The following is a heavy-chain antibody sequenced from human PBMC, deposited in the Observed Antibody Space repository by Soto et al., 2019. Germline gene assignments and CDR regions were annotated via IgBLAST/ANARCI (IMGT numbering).Heavy chain of an antibody. CDR3: VTDTSRQDLAWWFDP. V-gene: IGHV1-46*01. Sequence: QVQMVQSGTEVKKPGTSVKVSCQAFTTHWVHWVRQAPGQGLEWVGVINPSGSRTLSAQKFQGRVTMTRDTSTSTHYMELRSLTSEDTAVYYCVTDTSRQDLAWWFDPWGQGTLVTVSS. J-gene: IGHJ5*02. CDR2: INPSGSRT. CDR1: FTTHW.